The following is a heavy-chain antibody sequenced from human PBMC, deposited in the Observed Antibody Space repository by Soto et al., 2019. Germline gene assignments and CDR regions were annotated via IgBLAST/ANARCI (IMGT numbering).Heavy chain of an antibody. J-gene: IGHJ1*01. V-gene: IGHV3-21*01. Sequence: GGSLRLSCAASGFTFSSYSMNWVRQAPGKGLEWVSSISGSGSHIYYADSVRGRFAISRDNAENSLYLQMDSLGAEDTAVYYCARDPSDLWEPDQYFQYWGQGTLVTVSS. CDR3: ARDPSDLWEPDQYFQY. CDR1: GFTFSSYS. D-gene: IGHD1-26*01. CDR2: ISGSGSHI.